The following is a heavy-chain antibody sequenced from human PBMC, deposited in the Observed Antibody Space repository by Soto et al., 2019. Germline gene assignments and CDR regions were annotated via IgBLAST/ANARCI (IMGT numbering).Heavy chain of an antibody. CDR3: AKDGLGATYYFDY. CDR2: ISASGSHT. Sequence: EVQLLESGGGLVQPGGSLRLSCAASGFTFSSYAMSWVRQAPGKGLEWVSAISASGSHTYYADSVKGRFTISRDNSRNTLYLQMNSLGAEDTAVYYCAKDGLGATYYFDYWGQGTLVTVSS. V-gene: IGHV3-23*01. J-gene: IGHJ4*02. CDR1: GFTFSSYA. D-gene: IGHD1-26*01.